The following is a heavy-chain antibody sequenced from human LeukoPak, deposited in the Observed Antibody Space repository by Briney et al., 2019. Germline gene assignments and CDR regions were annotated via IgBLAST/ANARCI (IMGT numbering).Heavy chain of an antibody. J-gene: IGHJ3*02. CDR1: GFTFSLYV. Sequence: GGSLRLSCSASGFTFSLYVMHWVRQAPGKGLEYVSGISKNGDSTYYADSVKGRFTISRDNSKNTLYFQMSSLRTEDTAVYYCLARPDAYDIWGQGTMVTVSS. CDR2: ISKNGDST. CDR3: LARPDAYDI. V-gene: IGHV3-64D*06.